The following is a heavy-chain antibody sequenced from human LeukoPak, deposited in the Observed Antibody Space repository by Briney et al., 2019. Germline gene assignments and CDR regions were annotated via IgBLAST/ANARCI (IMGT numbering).Heavy chain of an antibody. CDR2: VSGRDTST. CDR1: GFTFSNYA. J-gene: IGHJ4*02. V-gene: IGHV3-23*01. D-gene: IGHD3-9*01. Sequence: GGSLRLSCAASGFTFSNYAMSWVRQAPGKGLQWASAVSGRDTSTYYTDSVKGRFTNSRDNSNNTLYLQMNSRSAEDTAIYYCAKWGDYDVLTGYYDSDYLGQGTLVTDSS. CDR3: AKWGDYDVLTGYYDSDY.